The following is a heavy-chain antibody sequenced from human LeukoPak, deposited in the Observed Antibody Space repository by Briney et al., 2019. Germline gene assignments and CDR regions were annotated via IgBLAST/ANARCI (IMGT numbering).Heavy chain of an antibody. J-gene: IGHJ3*02. V-gene: IGHV4-59*01. CDR2: VYYSGST. CDR1: GVSISSYF. CDR3: ASARLGSGLEGAFDI. D-gene: IGHD3-10*01. Sequence: SETLSLTCTVSGVSISSYFWSWIRQPPGKGLEWIGYVYYSGSTNYNPSLKSRVTISVDTSKNQFSLKLSSVTAADTAVYYCASARLGSGLEGAFDIWGQGTMVTVSS.